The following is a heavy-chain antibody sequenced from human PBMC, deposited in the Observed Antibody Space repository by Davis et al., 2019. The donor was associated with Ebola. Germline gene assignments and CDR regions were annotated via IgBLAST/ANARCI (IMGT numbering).Heavy chain of an antibody. D-gene: IGHD3-22*01. CDR3: ARGGITMMVVPRDYYYGLDV. CDR2: ISAYNGNT. J-gene: IGHJ6*02. Sequence: AASVKVSCKASGYTFTSYGISWVRQAPGQGLEWMGWISAYNGNTNYAQKFQGRVTMTRDTSISTVYMELSRLRSDDTAVYYCARGGITMMVVPRDYYYGLDVWGQGTTVTVSS. V-gene: IGHV1-18*04. CDR1: GYTFTSYG.